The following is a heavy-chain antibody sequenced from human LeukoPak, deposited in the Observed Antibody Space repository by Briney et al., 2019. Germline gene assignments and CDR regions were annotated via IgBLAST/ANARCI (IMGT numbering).Heavy chain of an antibody. V-gene: IGHV1-2*02. Sequence: ASVKVSCKASAYTFTGYYMHWVRQAPGQGLEWMGWINPNSGGTNYAQKLQGRVTMTRDTSIGTAYMELYSLRADDTAVYYCARVEGDSGYEVIDYWGQGTLVTVSS. CDR3: ARVEGDSGYEVIDY. CDR1: AYTFTGYY. CDR2: INPNSGGT. J-gene: IGHJ4*02. D-gene: IGHD5-12*01.